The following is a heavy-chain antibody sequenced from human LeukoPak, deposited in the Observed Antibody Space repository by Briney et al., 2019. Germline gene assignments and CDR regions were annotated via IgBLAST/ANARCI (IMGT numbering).Heavy chain of an antibody. CDR1: GYTFTGYY. J-gene: IGHJ6*03. Sequence: ASVKVSCKASGYTFTGYYMHWLRQAPGQGLEWMGWINPNSGGTNYAQKFQGRVTMTRDTSISTAYMELSRLRSDDTAVYYCARLYYDSSGLYYYYYMDVWGKGTTVTVSS. CDR2: INPNSGGT. V-gene: IGHV1-2*02. CDR3: ARLYYDSSGLYYYYYMDV. D-gene: IGHD3-22*01.